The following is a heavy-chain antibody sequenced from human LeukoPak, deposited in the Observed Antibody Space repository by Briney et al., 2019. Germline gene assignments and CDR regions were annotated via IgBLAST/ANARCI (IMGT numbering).Heavy chain of an antibody. J-gene: IGHJ5*02. D-gene: IGHD6-13*01. CDR3: ARPYSSSWSRGFDP. CDR1: GGSFSGYY. CDR2: INHSGST. V-gene: IGHV4-34*01. Sequence: SGTLSLTCAVYGGSFSGYYWSWIRQPPGKGLEWIGEINHSGSTNYNPSLKSRVTISVDTSKNQFSLKLSSVTAADTAVYYCARPYSSSWSRGFDPWGQGTLVTVSS.